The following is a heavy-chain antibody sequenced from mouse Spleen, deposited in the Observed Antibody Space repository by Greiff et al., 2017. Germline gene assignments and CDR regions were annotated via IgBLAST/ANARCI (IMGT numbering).Heavy chain of an antibody. CDR1: GYSITSGYY. CDR3: ARDPVYYFDY. CDR2: ISYDGSN. Sequence: EVQLQQSGPGLVKPSQSLSLTCSVTGYSITSGYYWNWIRQFPGNKLEWMGYISYDGSNNYNPSLKNRISITRDTSKNQFFLKLNSVTTEDTATYYCARDPVYYFDYWGQGTTLTVSS. J-gene: IGHJ2*01. V-gene: IGHV3-6*01.